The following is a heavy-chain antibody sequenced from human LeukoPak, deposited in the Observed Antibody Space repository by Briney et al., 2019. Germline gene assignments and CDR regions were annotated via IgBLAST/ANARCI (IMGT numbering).Heavy chain of an antibody. J-gene: IGHJ4*02. CDR2: VSYDGGAK. Sequence: GGSLRLSCAASGFTFNTYALHWVRQAPGKGLEWVAVVSYDGGAKYYADSVKGRFTISRDNSKSTVDLQMYSLRAEDSAVYYCARSLGSGWIHLVEYWGQGTLVTVS. D-gene: IGHD6-19*01. CDR3: ARSLGSGWIHLVEY. V-gene: IGHV3-30*03. CDR1: GFTFNTYA.